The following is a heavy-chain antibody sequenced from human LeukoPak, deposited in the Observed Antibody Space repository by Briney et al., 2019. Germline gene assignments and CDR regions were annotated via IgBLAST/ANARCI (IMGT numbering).Heavy chain of an antibody. Sequence: SVKVSCKTSGVTFSSYPISWVRQAPGQGLVWMGGIIPVFGIVNFAQKFQGRVTITADKSTSTAYMELSSLRSEDTAVYYCARVTVAGPGTFDIWGQGTMVTVSS. CDR2: IIPVFGIV. CDR1: GVTFSSYP. D-gene: IGHD6-19*01. J-gene: IGHJ3*02. CDR3: ARVTVAGPGTFDI. V-gene: IGHV1-69*10.